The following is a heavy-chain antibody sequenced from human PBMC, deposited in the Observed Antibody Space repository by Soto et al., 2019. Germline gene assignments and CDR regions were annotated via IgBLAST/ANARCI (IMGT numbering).Heavy chain of an antibody. Sequence: SETLSLTCTVSGGSISDTNYWGWIRQPPGKGLEWIGTIYNRGSTYYNPSLKSRVTTSADTSKNQFSLKLSSVTAADTAVYYCARHIGKWAFDLWGPGTVVTVSS. CDR3: ARHIGKWAFDL. V-gene: IGHV4-39*01. J-gene: IGHJ3*01. CDR2: IYNRGST. CDR1: GGSISDTNY. D-gene: IGHD2-8*01.